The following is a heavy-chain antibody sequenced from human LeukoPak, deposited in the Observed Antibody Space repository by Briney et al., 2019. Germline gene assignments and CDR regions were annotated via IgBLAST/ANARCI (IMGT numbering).Heavy chain of an antibody. CDR1: GGTFSSYA. V-gene: IGHV1-69*04. J-gene: IGHJ4*02. CDR2: IIPSLGIA. D-gene: IGHD4-17*01. CDR3: AIGDYGPAGY. Sequence: SVNVSFKSCGGTFSSYAISWVRQAPGQGREGLGRIIPSLGIANYAQKSAGRITISADKSPSTAYMELRSLRSEDTAVYYRAIGDYGPAGYWGQGTLVTVSS.